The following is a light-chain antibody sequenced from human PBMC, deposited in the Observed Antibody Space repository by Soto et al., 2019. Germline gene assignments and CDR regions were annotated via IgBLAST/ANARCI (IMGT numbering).Light chain of an antibody. Sequence: DIQMTQSPSTLSASVGDRVTITCRASQSISSWLAWYQQKPGKAPKLLIYDASSLESGVQSRFSGSGSGTEFTLTSNSLQPDDFAAYYCQQYNSYCTFGQGTKVELK. CDR2: DAS. CDR3: QQYNSYCT. V-gene: IGKV1-5*01. J-gene: IGKJ1*01. CDR1: QSISSW.